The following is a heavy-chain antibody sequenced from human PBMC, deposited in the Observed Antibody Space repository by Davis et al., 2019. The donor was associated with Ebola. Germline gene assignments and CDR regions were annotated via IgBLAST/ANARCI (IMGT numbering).Heavy chain of an antibody. CDR2: ISGRTGAP. Sequence: GESLKISCEASGFSSINHPMSWVRQSPGKGLEWASAISGRTGAPYYADSVKCRFTISKDKSKNTLSLQMNSLRVEDTAVYYWATTQWLREFDNWGQGTLVTVSS. D-gene: IGHD6-19*01. J-gene: IGHJ4*02. CDR1: GFSSINHP. V-gene: IGHV3-23*01. CDR3: ATTQWLREFDN.